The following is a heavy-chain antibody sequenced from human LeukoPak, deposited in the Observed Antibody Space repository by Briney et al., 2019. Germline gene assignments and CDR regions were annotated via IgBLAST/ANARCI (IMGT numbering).Heavy chain of an antibody. Sequence: GGSLRLSCVASGFTFSNYDLHWVRQSTGKGLEWVSAIRTAAGDTHYSDSVKGRFTISRENAKDSVYLQMDSLRAGDTAVYFCARGSRGDFYYYMDVWGKGTTVTVSS. V-gene: IGHV3-13*01. D-gene: IGHD3-10*01. CDR1: GFTFSNYD. CDR2: IRTAAGDT. CDR3: ARGSRGDFYYYMDV. J-gene: IGHJ6*03.